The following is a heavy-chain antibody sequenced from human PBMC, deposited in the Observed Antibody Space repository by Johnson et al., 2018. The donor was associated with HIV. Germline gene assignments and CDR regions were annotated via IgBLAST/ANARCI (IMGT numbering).Heavy chain of an antibody. Sequence: VQLVESGGGVVQPGRSLRLSCAASGFTFSSYAMHWVRQAPGKGLEWVAGISYDGSNTYYADSVKGRFTISRDNSKNTLYLQMNSLRAEDTAVYYCASSGVDYYDSSVWWGQGTMVTVSS. V-gene: IGHV3-30*04. CDR3: ASSGVDYYDSSVW. J-gene: IGHJ3*01. CDR2: ISYDGSNT. D-gene: IGHD3-22*01. CDR1: GFTFSSYA.